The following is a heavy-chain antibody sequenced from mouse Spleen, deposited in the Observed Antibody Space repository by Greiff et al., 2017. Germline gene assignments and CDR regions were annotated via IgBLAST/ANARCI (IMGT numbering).Heavy chain of an antibody. Sequence: EVMLVESGGGLVKPGGSLKLSCAASGFTFSDYGMHWVRQAPEKGLEWVAYISSGSSTIYYADTVKGRFTISRDNAKNTLFLQMTSLRSEDTAMYYCARRYDYDGGDYAMDYWGQGTSVTVSS. CDR3: ARRYDYDGGDYAMDY. CDR2: ISSGSSTI. V-gene: IGHV5-17*01. D-gene: IGHD2-4*01. CDR1: GFTFSDYG. J-gene: IGHJ4*01.